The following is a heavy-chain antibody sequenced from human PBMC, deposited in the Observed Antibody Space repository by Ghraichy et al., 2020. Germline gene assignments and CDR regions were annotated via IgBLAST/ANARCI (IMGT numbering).Heavy chain of an antibody. Sequence: GGSLRLSCSASGFTFRNYVMYWVRQAPGKGLEYVSFISTNGGRSYYADSVKGRFTISRDNSKSTLDLQMSGLRAEDTAVYYCVKEGENYGSGSSDFWGQGTLVTVSS. D-gene: IGHD3-10*01. CDR3: VKEGENYGSGSSDF. CDR1: GFTFRNYV. J-gene: IGHJ4*02. V-gene: IGHV3-64D*09. CDR2: ISTNGGRS.